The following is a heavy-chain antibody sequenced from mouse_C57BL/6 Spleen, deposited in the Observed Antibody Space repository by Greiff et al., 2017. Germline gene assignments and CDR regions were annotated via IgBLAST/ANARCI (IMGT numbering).Heavy chain of an antibody. J-gene: IGHJ1*03. CDR2: ISSGSSTI. Sequence: EVKLMESGGGLVKPGGSLKLSCAASGFTFSDYGMHWVRQAPEKGLEWVAYISSGSSTIYYADTVKGRFTISRDNAKNTLFLQMTSLRSEDTARYYCARNYYYGSSYVDWCFDVWGTGTTVTVSS. V-gene: IGHV5-17*01. CDR1: GFTFSDYG. D-gene: IGHD1-1*01. CDR3: ARNYYYGSSYVDWCFDV.